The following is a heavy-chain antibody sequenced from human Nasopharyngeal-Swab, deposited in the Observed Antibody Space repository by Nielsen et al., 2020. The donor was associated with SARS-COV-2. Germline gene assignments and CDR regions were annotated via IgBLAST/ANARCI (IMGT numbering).Heavy chain of an antibody. V-gene: IGHV4-59*13. CDR2: ISYSGST. D-gene: IGHD6-13*01. CDR1: GGSISSYY. Sequence: GSLRLSCTVSGGSISSYYWSWIRQPPGKGLEWIGYISYSGSTNYHPSLKSRVTISVDTSKNQFSLKLSSVTTADTAVYYCARVRYSSSWYDYWYFDLWGRGTLVTVSS. J-gene: IGHJ2*01. CDR3: ARVRYSSSWYDYWYFDL.